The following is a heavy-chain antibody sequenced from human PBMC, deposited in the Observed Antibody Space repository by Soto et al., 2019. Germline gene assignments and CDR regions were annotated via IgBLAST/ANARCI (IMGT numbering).Heavy chain of an antibody. V-gene: IGHV4-61*01. J-gene: IGHJ4*02. CDR3: ARDFAYFDS. D-gene: IGHD3-3*01. Sequence: SETLSLTCTVSGGSFKSGSYFWSWIRQPPGKGLEWIGYVYHTGRTSYNPSLKSRVSISMDTSKNQFSLNLDSVTAADTAVYFCARDFAYFDSWGQGTLVTVSS. CDR2: VYHTGRT. CDR1: GGSFKSGSYF.